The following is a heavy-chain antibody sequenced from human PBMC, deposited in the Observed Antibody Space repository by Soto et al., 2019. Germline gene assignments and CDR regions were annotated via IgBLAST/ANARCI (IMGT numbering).Heavy chain of an antibody. CDR3: ARQPTTGDTDLWFDP. Sequence: ASENLSLTCSVSGRSISTSRSYWAWIRQPPGKGLEWLANIFYSGSTFYNPSLASRVSVSVDTSKNEFSLKLRSVTAADTAVYYCARQPTTGDTDLWFDPWGQGTLVTVS. D-gene: IGHD2-21*01. V-gene: IGHV4-39*01. CDR1: GRSISTSRSY. J-gene: IGHJ5*02. CDR2: IFYSGST.